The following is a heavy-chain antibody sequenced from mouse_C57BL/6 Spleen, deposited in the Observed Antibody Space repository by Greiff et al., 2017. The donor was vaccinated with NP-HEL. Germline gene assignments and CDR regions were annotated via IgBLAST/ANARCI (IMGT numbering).Heavy chain of an antibody. CDR2: INPNNGGT. CDR3: ARRDYYGSIWYFDV. V-gene: IGHV1-26*01. CDR1: GYTFTDYY. D-gene: IGHD1-1*01. Sequence: VQLQQSGPELVKPGASVKISCKASGYTFTDYYMNWVKQSHGKSLEWIGDINPNNGGTSYNQKFKGKATLTVDKSSSTAYMELRSLTSEDSAVYYCARRDYYGSIWYFDVWGTGTTVTVSS. J-gene: IGHJ1*03.